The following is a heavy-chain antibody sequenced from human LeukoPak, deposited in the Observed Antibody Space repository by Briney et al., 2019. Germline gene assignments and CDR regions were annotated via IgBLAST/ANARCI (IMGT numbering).Heavy chain of an antibody. CDR3: AGHHPRNTVDF. J-gene: IGHJ4*02. V-gene: IGHV4-59*08. D-gene: IGHD2/OR15-2a*01. CDR2: IYYSGST. Sequence: SETLSLTCTVSGGSISSYYWSWTRQPPGKGLEWIGYIYYSGSTNYNPSLKSRVIISVDTSKNQFSLKLSSVTAADTAVYYCAGHHPRNTVDFWGQGTLVTVSS. CDR1: GGSISSYY.